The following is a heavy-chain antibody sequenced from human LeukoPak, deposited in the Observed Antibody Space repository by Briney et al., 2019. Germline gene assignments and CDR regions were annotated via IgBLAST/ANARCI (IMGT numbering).Heavy chain of an antibody. CDR3: ARESGSYRYYYYYYYMDV. V-gene: IGHV4-39*07. CDR2: IYYSGST. Sequence: SETLSLTCTVSGGSISSSSYYWGWIRQPPGKGLEWIGSIYYSGSTYYNPSLKSQVTISVDTSKNQFSLKLSSVTAADTAVYYCARESGSYRYYYYYYYMDVWGKGTTVTVSS. J-gene: IGHJ6*03. CDR1: GGSISSSSYY. D-gene: IGHD1-26*01.